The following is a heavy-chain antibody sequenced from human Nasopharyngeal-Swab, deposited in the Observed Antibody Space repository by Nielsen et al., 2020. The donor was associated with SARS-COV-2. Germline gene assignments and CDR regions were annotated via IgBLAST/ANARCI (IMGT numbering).Heavy chain of an antibody. J-gene: IGHJ5*02. CDR1: GFTFSDYW. CDR2: IKQDGTLK. V-gene: IGHV3-7*03. CDR3: ARMGSGSPSCWFDP. Sequence: GGSLRLSCRGSGFTFSDYWMSWVRQSPEKGLEWVANIKQDGTLKSYVDSVKGRFIISRDNAKNSLDLQMNSLRAEDTAVYYCARMGSGSPSCWFDPWGQGTLVTVSS. D-gene: IGHD3-10*01.